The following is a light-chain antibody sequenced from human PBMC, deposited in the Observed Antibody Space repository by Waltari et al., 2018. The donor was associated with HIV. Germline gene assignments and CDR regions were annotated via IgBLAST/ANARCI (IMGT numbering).Light chain of an antibody. CDR2: GAS. Sequence: DIVMTQSPATLSVSPGERATLSCRAIQSVTNNLAWYQQKHGRSPRLLIFGASARASGVPARFSASGSGTEFTLAISSLQPEDSAVYYCQQYNARPPLTFGQGTRVEIK. CDR3: QQYNARPPLT. V-gene: IGKV3-15*01. CDR1: QSVTNN. J-gene: IGKJ5*01.